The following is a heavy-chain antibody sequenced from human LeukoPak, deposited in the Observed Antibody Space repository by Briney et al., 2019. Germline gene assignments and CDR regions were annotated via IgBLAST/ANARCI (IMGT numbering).Heavy chain of an antibody. Sequence: GRSLRLSCAASGFTFSSYGMHWVRQAPGKGLEWVAVISYDGSNKYYADSVKGRFTISRDNSKNTLYLQMNSLRAEDTAAYYCAKTPRGWAATFDYWGQGTLVTVSS. V-gene: IGHV3-30*18. CDR3: AKTPRGWAATFDY. CDR1: GFTFSSYG. CDR2: ISYDGSNK. D-gene: IGHD1-26*01. J-gene: IGHJ4*02.